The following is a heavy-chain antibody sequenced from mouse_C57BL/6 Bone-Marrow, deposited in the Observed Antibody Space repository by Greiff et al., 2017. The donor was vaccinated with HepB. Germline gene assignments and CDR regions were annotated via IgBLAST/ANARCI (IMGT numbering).Heavy chain of an antibody. CDR2: INPGSGGT. D-gene: IGHD2-4*01. CDR3: ARGDDYDEAGAWVAY. J-gene: IGHJ3*01. V-gene: IGHV1-54*01. Sequence: VQLQQSGAELVRPGTSVKVSCKASGYAFTNYLIEWVKQRPGQGLEWIGVINPGSGGTNYNEKFKGKATLTADKSSSTAYMQLSRLTSEDSAVYCCARGDDYDEAGAWVAYWGQGTLVTVSA. CDR1: GYAFTNYL.